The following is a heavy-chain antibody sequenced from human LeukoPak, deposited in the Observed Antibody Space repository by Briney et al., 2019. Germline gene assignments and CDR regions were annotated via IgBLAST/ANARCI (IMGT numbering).Heavy chain of an antibody. J-gene: IGHJ4*02. CDR2: IYYSGST. V-gene: IGHV4-39*01. CDR1: SGSISSSYYY. Sequence: SETLSLTCTVSSGSISSSYYYWGWIRQPPGKGLEWIGNIYYSGSTYYNPSLKSRVTISVDTSKNQFSLKLSSVTAADTAVYYCARHPVHYYDSSGYYFWGQGTLVTVSS. CDR3: ARHPVHYYDSSGYYF. D-gene: IGHD3-22*01.